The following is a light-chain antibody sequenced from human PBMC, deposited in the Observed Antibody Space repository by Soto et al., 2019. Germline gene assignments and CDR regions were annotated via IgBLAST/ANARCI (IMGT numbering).Light chain of an antibody. CDR2: GAS. J-gene: IGKJ4*01. Sequence: EIVMTQSPATLSVSPGERATLSCRASQSVGSNLAWYHQKPGQAPSLLIYGASTRATGIPDRFSGSGSGTDFTLTISGLEPKDFALYYCQQYDITPPNTFGGGTKVDIK. V-gene: IGKV3D-15*01. CDR3: QQYDITPPNT. CDR1: QSVGSN.